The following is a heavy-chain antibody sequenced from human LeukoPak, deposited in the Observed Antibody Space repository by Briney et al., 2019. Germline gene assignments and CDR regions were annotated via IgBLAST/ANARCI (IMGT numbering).Heavy chain of an antibody. CDR1: GFTFDDYG. D-gene: IGHD5-24*01. CDR2: IHWNSGST. Sequence: GGSLRLSCVASGFTFDDYGISWVRQAPGKGLEWVSRIHWNSGSTRYADSVKGRFTISRDNAKNSLYLQMNSLRPEDTAFYYCAREIRDGYSRAFDIWGQGTMVTVSS. J-gene: IGHJ3*02. V-gene: IGHV3-20*04. CDR3: AREIRDGYSRAFDI.